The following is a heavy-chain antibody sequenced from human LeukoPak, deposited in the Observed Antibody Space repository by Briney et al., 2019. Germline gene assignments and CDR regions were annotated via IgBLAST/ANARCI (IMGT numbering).Heavy chain of an antibody. Sequence: GASVKVSCKVSGYTLTELSMHWVRQAPGKGLEWMGGFDPEDGETIYAQKFQGRVTMTEDTSTDTAYMELSSLRSEDTAVYYCATRDSARYCFDYWGQGTLVTVSS. J-gene: IGHJ4*02. CDR2: FDPEDGET. CDR3: ATRDSARYCFDY. V-gene: IGHV1-24*01. D-gene: IGHD2-21*02. CDR1: GYTLTELS.